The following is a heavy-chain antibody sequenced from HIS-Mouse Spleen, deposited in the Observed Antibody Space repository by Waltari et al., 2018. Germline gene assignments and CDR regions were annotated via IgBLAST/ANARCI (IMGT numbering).Heavy chain of an antibody. J-gene: IGHJ4*02. CDR3: ARIAEGYTSGWYAFDY. CDR2: IDWDDDK. V-gene: IGHV2-70*15. D-gene: IGHD6-19*01. Sequence: QVTLRESGPALVKPTQTLTLTCTFAGFSLSTSGMCVSWIRTPPGKALEWLARIDWDDDKYYSTSLKTRLTISRDTSKNQVVLTMTNMDPLDTATYYCARIAEGYTSGWYAFDYWGQGTLVTVSS. CDR1: GFSLSTSGMC.